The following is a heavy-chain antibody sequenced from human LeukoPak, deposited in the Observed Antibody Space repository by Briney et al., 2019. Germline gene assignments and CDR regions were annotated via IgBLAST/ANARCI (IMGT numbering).Heavy chain of an antibody. V-gene: IGHV1-69*13. Sequence: SVKVSCKASGGTFSSYAISWVRQAPGQGLEWMGRIIPIFGTANYAQKFQGRVTITADESTSTAYMELSSLRSEDTAVYYCVYLGYCSGGSCYSGDFDYWGQGTLVTVSS. J-gene: IGHJ4*02. CDR2: IIPIFGTA. CDR3: VYLGYCSGGSCYSGDFDY. D-gene: IGHD2-15*01. CDR1: GGTFSSYA.